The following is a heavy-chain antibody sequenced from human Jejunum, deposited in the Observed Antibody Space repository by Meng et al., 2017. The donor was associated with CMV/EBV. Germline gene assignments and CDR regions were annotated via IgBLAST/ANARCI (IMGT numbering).Heavy chain of an antibody. J-gene: IGHJ4*02. Sequence: QLQLQESGPGLAKPSGTLSLTCAVSGGSISRANWWTWVRQTPGKGLEWIGEVYRGGNAMYNPSLQSRLTISVDDSTNQVSLRLRSVTAADTAMYYCTTGSAYSPPGQFHQWGQGTLVTVAS. V-gene: IGHV4-4*02. CDR3: TTGSAYSPPGQFHQ. CDR1: GGSISRANW. D-gene: IGHD3-22*01. CDR2: VYRGGNA.